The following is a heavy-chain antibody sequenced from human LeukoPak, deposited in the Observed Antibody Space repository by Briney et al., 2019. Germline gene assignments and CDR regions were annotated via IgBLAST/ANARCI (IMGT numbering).Heavy chain of an antibody. J-gene: IGHJ3*02. V-gene: IGHV3-30*18. CDR1: VLTFSGVG. CDR3: EKDDFGDYGDAFEI. D-gene: IGHD4-17*01. Sequence: GGCLRLSCAVSVLTFSGVGMHCGSETPGMGVWWVPVISFVGSNKYTADSVKGPFTISTDNSQNTLYLQMDSLRDEDTAVYYCEKDDFGDYGDAFEIWGQGTMVTVSS. CDR2: ISFVGSNK.